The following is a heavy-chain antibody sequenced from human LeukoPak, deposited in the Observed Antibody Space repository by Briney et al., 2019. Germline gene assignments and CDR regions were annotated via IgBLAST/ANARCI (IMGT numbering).Heavy chain of an antibody. V-gene: IGHV6-1*01. Sequence: SQTLALTCGISGDSVSSNSAAWSWIPQSPARGLEWLGWTYYWSKWFNDYAVSVKSRISINSDTSKNQVSLQLSSVPPADTAVYYCAGRSGTYYSLADYWGQGTLVIVSS. D-gene: IGHD3-10*01. CDR1: GDSVSSNSAA. CDR3: AGRSGTYYSLADY. CDR2: TYYWSKWFN. J-gene: IGHJ4*02.